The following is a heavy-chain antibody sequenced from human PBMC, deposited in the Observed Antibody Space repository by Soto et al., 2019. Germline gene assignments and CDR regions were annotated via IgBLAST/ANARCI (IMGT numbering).Heavy chain of an antibody. CDR2: IYYSGGT. CDR3: ARGGAAAGIDY. D-gene: IGHD6-13*01. V-gene: IGHV4-59*01. Sequence: QVQLQESGPGLVKPSETLSLTCTVSGGSISSYYWSWIRQPPGKGLEWIGYIYYSGGTNYNPSLKSRVTISVDTSKNQFSLKLSSVTAADTAVYYCARGGAAAGIDYWGQGTLVTVSS. CDR1: GGSISSYY. J-gene: IGHJ4*02.